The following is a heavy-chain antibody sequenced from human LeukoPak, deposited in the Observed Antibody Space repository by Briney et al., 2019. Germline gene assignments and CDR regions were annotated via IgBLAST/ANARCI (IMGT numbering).Heavy chain of an antibody. J-gene: IGHJ2*01. V-gene: IGHV3-48*04. CDR3: AKDSSVDGDWYFDL. Sequence: LPGGSLRLSCAASGFTFSSYSMNWVRQAPGKGLEWVSYISSASGSIYYADSVKGRFTISRDNAKNSLYLQMNSLRAEDTALYYCAKDSSVDGDWYFDLWGRGTLVTVSS. CDR1: GFTFSSYS. D-gene: IGHD6-19*01. CDR2: ISSASGSI.